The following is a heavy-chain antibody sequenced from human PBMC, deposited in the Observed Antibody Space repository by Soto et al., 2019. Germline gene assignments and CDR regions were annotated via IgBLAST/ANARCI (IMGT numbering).Heavy chain of an antibody. CDR3: ARVATHLYSSGWYYFDY. CDR2: IYSGGST. CDR1: GFTVSSNY. J-gene: IGHJ4*02. Sequence: GGSLRLSCAASGFTVSSNYMSWVRQAPGKGLEWVSVIYSGGSTYYADSVKGRFTISRDNSKNTLYLQMNSLRAEDTAVYYCARVATHLYSSGWYYFDYWGQGTLVTVSS. V-gene: IGHV3-66*01. D-gene: IGHD6-19*01.